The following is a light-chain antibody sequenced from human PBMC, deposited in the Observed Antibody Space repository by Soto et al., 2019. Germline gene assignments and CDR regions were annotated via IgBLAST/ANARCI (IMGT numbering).Light chain of an antibody. J-gene: IGKJ1*01. V-gene: IGKV1-5*01. CDR2: AAS. Sequence: DIQMTQSPSTLSASVGDRVTITCRASQSIGSWLAWYQQKPGKAPKLLIYAASRLQSGVPSRFRGSVSGTDFTLTISSLQRDDFAIYYCQQYNPYPPTFGQGTKVEIK. CDR1: QSIGSW. CDR3: QQYNPYPPT.